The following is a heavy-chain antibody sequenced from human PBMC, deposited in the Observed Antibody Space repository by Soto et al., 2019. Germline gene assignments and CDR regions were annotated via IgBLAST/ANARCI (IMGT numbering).Heavy chain of an antibody. CDR2: IYYSGST. J-gene: IGHJ6*02. CDR3: AREPCGGDCYGYNYHGMDV. V-gene: IGHV4-31*03. CDR1: GGSISSGGYY. D-gene: IGHD2-21*02. Sequence: QVQLQESGPGLVKPSQTLSLTCSVSGGSISSGGYYWSWIRQHPGKGLEWIEYIYYSGSTYYNPSLKSRVTISVDTSKNQFSLKLSSVTAADTAMYYCAREPCGGDCYGYNYHGMDVWGQGTTVTVSS.